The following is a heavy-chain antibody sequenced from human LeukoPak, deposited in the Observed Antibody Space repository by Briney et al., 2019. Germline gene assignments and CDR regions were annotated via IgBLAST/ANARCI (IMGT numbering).Heavy chain of an antibody. Sequence: AGGSLRLSCAASGFTFSSYAMSWVRQAPGKGLEWVSAISGSGGSTYYADSVKGRFTISRDNYKNTLYLQMNSLRAEDTAVYYCGGDTAMDLIFDYWGQGTLVTVSS. CDR1: GFTFSSYA. V-gene: IGHV3-23*01. CDR2: ISGSGGST. J-gene: IGHJ4*02. CDR3: GGDTAMDLIFDY. D-gene: IGHD5-18*01.